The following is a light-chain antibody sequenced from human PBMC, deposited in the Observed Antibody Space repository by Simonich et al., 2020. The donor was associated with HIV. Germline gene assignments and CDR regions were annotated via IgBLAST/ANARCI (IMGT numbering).Light chain of an antibody. Sequence: SSELTQPSSVSVSPGQTARITCSGDVLAKKYGRWFQQKPGQAPVGVIYKDSERPSGLPERFSGSSSGTTVTLTISGAQVEDEADYYCYSAADNNQVVFGGGTKLTVL. CDR2: KDS. CDR3: YSAADNNQVV. CDR1: VLAKKY. V-gene: IGLV3-27*01. J-gene: IGLJ2*01.